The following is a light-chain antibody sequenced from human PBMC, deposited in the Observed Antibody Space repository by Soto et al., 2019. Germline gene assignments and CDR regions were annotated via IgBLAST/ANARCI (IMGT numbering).Light chain of an antibody. Sequence: NFMLTQPHSVSESPGKTVTISCTRSSGSIGSNSVQWYQQRPGSAPTTVIYEDDQRPSGVPNRFAGSIDRSSSSASLTISGLQTEDEADYYCQSYDTHTVVFGGGTKLTVL. J-gene: IGLJ2*01. CDR3: QSYDTHTVV. V-gene: IGLV6-57*04. CDR1: SGSIGSNS. CDR2: EDD.